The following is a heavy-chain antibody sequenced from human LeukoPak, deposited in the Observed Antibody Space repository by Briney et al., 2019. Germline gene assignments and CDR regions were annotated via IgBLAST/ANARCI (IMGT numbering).Heavy chain of an antibody. D-gene: IGHD1-14*01. CDR2: ISSSSNYI. Sequence: GGSLRLSCAASGFTFSSYSMNWVRQAPGKGLEWVSSISSSSNYIYYADSMKGRFTISRDNAKNSLYLQMNSLRAEDTAVYYCARDHSEPGVFFDSWGQGTLVTVSS. CDR1: GFTFSSYS. V-gene: IGHV3-21*04. J-gene: IGHJ4*02. CDR3: ARDHSEPGVFFDS.